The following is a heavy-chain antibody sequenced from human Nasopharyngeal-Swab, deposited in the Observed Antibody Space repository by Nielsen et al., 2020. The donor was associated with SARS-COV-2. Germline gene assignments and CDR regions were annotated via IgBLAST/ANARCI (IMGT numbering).Heavy chain of an antibody. D-gene: IGHD2/OR15-2a*01. J-gene: IGHJ3*01. Sequence: GESLKISCTASGFMFGDYAMSWFRQAPGKGLEWVGFIRSKTYGGTTEYAASVKGRFTIPRDDSKSIAYLQMNSLKTEDTAVYYCARVRGFTFQARNPFDVWGEGTMVTVSS. CDR1: GFMFGDYA. CDR2: IRSKTYGGTT. V-gene: IGHV3-49*03. CDR3: ARVRGFTFQARNPFDV.